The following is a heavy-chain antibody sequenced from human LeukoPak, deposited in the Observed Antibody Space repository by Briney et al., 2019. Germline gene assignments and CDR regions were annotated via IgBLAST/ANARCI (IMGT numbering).Heavy chain of an antibody. J-gene: IGHJ3*01. Sequence: GGSLRLSCAASGFPFSSYGIHWVRQAPGKGLEWVAVIWREGNNQFYADSLRGRFTISRDNSKNMVYVQMSSLRAEDTAVYYCVRERAPFDAFDFWGQGTMVTVS. V-gene: IGHV3-33*01. CDR1: GFPFSSYG. CDR3: VRERAPFDAFDF. CDR2: IWREGNNQ.